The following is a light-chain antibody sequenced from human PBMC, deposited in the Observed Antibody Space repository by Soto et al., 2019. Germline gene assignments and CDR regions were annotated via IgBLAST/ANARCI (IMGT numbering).Light chain of an antibody. Sequence: QTVVTQEPSLTVSPGGTVTLTCASSTGAVTSGYYPNWFQQKPGQAPWALIYSTSNKHSWTPARFSGSLLGGKAALTLSGVQPEDEAEYYCLLYDGGAWVFGGGTKLTVL. CDR3: LLYDGGAWV. V-gene: IGLV7-43*01. CDR2: STS. J-gene: IGLJ3*02. CDR1: TGAVTSGYY.